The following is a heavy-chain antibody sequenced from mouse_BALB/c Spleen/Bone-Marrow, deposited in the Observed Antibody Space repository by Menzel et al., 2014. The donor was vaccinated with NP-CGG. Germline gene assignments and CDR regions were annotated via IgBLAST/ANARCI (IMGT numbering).Heavy chain of an antibody. CDR3: ARTPIYDGYYWFFDV. CDR2: INPYNDGT. J-gene: IGHJ1*01. Sequence: SGPELVKPGASVKMSCKASGYTFTSYVMHWVKQKPGQGLEWIGYINPYNDGTKYNEKFKDKAALTSDKSSSTAYMELISLTSEDSAVYYCARTPIYDGYYWFFDVWGAGTTVTVSS. CDR1: GYTFTSYV. V-gene: IGHV1-14*01. D-gene: IGHD2-3*01.